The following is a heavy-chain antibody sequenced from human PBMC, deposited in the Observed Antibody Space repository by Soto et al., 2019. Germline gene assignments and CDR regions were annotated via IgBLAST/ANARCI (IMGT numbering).Heavy chain of an antibody. CDR2: IDVNT. J-gene: IGHJ4*02. Sequence: QVQLVQSGAEVKQPGASVKVSCKGSGYTFTSYGISWVRQAPGQGLEWMGWIDVNTNYAQKVQGRVTMTTDTSTSTAYLELRSLRSDDTAVYYCARESMSYDYSNLRYWGQGTQVTVSS. CDR3: ARESMSYDYSNLRY. CDR1: GYTFTSYG. D-gene: IGHD4-4*01. V-gene: IGHV1-18*04.